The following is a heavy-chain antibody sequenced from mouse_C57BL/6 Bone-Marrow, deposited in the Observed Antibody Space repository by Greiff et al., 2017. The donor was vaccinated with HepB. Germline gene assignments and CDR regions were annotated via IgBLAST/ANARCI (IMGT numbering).Heavy chain of an antibody. CDR1: GFTFSDYY. Sequence: EVQGVESGGGLVQPGGSLKLSCAASGFTFSDYYMYWVRQTPEKRLEWVAYISNGGGSTYYTDTVKGRFTISRDNAKNTLYLQMSRLKSEDTAMYYCERYWKYYGSSYYSGFAYWGQGTLVTVSA. CDR2: ISNGGGST. J-gene: IGHJ3*01. V-gene: IGHV5-12*01. CDR3: ERYWKYYGSSYYSGFAY. D-gene: IGHD1-1*01.